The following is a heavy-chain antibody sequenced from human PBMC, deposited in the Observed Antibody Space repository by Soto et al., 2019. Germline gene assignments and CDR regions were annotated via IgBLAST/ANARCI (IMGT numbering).Heavy chain of an antibody. D-gene: IGHD1-1*01. CDR1: CYPFTSYG. Sequence: ASVKVSCTASCYPFTSYGISWVRHAPAQGLEWMGWIIAYNGNTNYAQKLEGRVTLPTDTSTITAYIELMSLRAADTAVYYCARNNLENWNDESPWFDPGGQGTLVTVSS. CDR3: ARNNLENWNDESPWFDP. J-gene: IGHJ5*02. V-gene: IGHV1-18*04. CDR2: IIAYNGNT.